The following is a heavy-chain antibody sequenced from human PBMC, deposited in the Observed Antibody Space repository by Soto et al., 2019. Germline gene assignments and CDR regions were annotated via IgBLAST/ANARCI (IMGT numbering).Heavy chain of an antibody. Sequence: GGSLRLSCAASGFTFTSYVMSWVRQAPGKGLEWVAGISGGGSTAFYADSVKGRFTISRDNAKNTVVLQMDSLRAEDTAIYYCAKDSNKYSSSLRGRYFDYWGQGTLVTVSS. CDR3: AKDSNKYSSSLRGRYFDY. V-gene: IGHV3-23*01. CDR2: ISGGGSTA. J-gene: IGHJ4*02. D-gene: IGHD3-22*01. CDR1: GFTFTSYV.